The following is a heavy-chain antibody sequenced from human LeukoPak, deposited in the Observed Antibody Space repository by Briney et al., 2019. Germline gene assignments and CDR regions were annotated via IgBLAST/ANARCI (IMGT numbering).Heavy chain of an antibody. V-gene: IGHV3-33*01. J-gene: IGHJ5*02. CDR2: IWYDGSNK. CDR1: GFTFSSYG. D-gene: IGHD6-13*01. CDR3: ARDSGYSSSWWRYNWFDP. Sequence: PGGSLRLSCAASGFTFSSYGMHWVRQAPGKGLEWVAVIWYDGSNKYYADSVKGRFTISRDNSKNTLYLQMNSLRAEDTAVYYCARDSGYSSSWWRYNWFDPWGQGTLATVSS.